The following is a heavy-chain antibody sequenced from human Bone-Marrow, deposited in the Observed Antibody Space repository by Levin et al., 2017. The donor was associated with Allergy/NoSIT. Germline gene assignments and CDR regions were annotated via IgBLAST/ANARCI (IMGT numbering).Heavy chain of an antibody. D-gene: IGHD5-12*01. CDR1: GFTFPNYD. CDR2: ISSASTYI. CDR3: ARGNIVVPQTIDGMDV. J-gene: IGHJ6*02. V-gene: IGHV3-21*01. Sequence: GGSLRLSCAASGFTFPNYDMNWVPQAPGKGLEWVSSISSASTYIYSADSMRGRFTISRDNAKYSLYLQMDGLRAEDTAVYYCARGNIVVPQTIDGMDVWGQGTTVTVSS.